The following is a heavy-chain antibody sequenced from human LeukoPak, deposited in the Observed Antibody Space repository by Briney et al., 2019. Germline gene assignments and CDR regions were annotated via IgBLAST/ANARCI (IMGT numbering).Heavy chain of an antibody. CDR1: GYTFTRYY. CDR3: ARARSDFDY. CDR2: INPSGGST. V-gene: IGHV1-46*01. Sequence: ASVKVSCKASGYTFTRYYIHWVRQAPGQGLEWMGIINPSGGSTNYAQKFQGRVTVTRDTSTSTVYMELSSLRSEDTAVYYCARARSDFDYGGQGTLVTVSS. J-gene: IGHJ4*02.